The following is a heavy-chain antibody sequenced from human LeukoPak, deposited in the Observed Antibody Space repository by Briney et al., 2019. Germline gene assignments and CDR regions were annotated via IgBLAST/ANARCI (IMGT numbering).Heavy chain of an antibody. J-gene: IGHJ4*02. CDR3: AREMGSGSEFDY. CDR1: GGSFSGYY. D-gene: IGHD6-19*01. V-gene: IGHV4-34*01. Sequence: SETLSLTCAVYGGSFSGYYWSWIRQPPGKGLEWIGEINHSGSTNYNPSLKSRVTISLDTSKNQFSLKLSSVTAADTAVYYRAREMGSGSEFDYWGQGTLVTVSS. CDR2: INHSGST.